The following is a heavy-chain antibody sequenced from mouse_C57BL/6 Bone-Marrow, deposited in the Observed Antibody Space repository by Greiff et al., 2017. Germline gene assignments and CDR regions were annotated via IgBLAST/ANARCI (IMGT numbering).Heavy chain of an antibody. V-gene: IGHV1-69*01. CDR3: ARSMGYGRALYYFDY. Sequence: QVQLQQSGAELVMPGASVKLSCKASGYTFTSYWMHWVKQRPGQGLEWIGEIDPSDSYTNYNQKFKGKSTLTVDKSSSTAYMQLSSLTSEDSAVYYCARSMGYGRALYYFDYWGQGTTLTVSS. D-gene: IGHD1-1*01. CDR1: GYTFTSYW. CDR2: IDPSDSYT. J-gene: IGHJ2*01.